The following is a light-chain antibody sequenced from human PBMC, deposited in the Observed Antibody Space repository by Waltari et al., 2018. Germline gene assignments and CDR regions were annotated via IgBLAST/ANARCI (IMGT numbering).Light chain of an antibody. J-gene: IGKJ4*01. Sequence: DVVMTQSPLSLSVTLGQPASISCTSSQSLVHSDGNTYLAWFQQRPGQSTSRLSYKVSNRESGVPDRFSAIGAGNDVTLKISRVEAEDVGVYYCMQGTHWPLTFGGGTKVEIK. CDR1: QSLVHSDGNTY. CDR2: KVS. V-gene: IGKV2-30*02. CDR3: MQGTHWPLT.